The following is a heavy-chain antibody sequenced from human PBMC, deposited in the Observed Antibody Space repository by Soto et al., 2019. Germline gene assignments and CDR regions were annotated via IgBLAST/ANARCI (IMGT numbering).Heavy chain of an antibody. CDR3: ARDRGGYSGYDLYYYGMDV. CDR1: GGTFSSYA. V-gene: IGHV1-69*13. Sequence: SVKVSCKASGGTFSSYAISWVRQAPGQGLEWMGGIIPIFGTANYAQKFQGRVTITADESTSTAYTELSSLRSEDTAVYYCARDRGGYSGYDLYYYGMDVWGQGTTVTVSS. J-gene: IGHJ6*02. CDR2: IIPIFGTA. D-gene: IGHD5-12*01.